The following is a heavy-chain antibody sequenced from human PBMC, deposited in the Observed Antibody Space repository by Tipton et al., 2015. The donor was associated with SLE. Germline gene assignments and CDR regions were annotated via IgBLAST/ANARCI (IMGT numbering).Heavy chain of an antibody. J-gene: IGHJ5*02. CDR3: AREALYYDFWSGPYPQAPRHSWFDP. Sequence: TLSLTCSVSGGSISSYYWSRIRQPPGKGLEWIGYIYYSGSTNYNPSLKSRVTISVDTSKNQFSLKLSSVTAADTAVYYCAREALYYDFWSGPYPQAPRHSWFDPWGQGTLVTVSS. D-gene: IGHD3-3*01. V-gene: IGHV4-59*01. CDR1: GGSISSYY. CDR2: IYYSGST.